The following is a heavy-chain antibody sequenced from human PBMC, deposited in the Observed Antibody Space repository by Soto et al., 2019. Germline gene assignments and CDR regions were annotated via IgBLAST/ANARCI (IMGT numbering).Heavy chain of an antibody. CDR3: AKDRSVWYVGWFYP. CDR2: ISGSGGST. V-gene: IGHV3-23*01. Sequence: PGGSLTLSCAAYGFPFSSEAISWVRQAPGKGLEWVSAISGSGGSTYYADSVKGRFTISRDNSKNTLYLQMNSLRAEDTAVYYCAKDRSVWYVGWFYPCVQGTLVTVSS. CDR1: GFPFSSEA. J-gene: IGHJ5*02. D-gene: IGHD6-19*01.